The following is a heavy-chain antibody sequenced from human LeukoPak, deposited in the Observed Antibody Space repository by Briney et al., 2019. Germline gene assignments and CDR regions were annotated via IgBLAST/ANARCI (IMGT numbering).Heavy chain of an antibody. Sequence: PGGSLRLSCAGSGFIFRKDWMTWGREAPRKGVERGANIRHDGIGLNSLDSAEGRFSISRDNAHNSLFLQMNNLSVEDTAIYYCVRDGDSQRDDIWYDALDVWGPGTRVTVSS. CDR1: GFIFRKDW. D-gene: IGHD3/OR15-3a*01. J-gene: IGHJ3*01. CDR3: VRDGDSQRDDIWYDALDV. V-gene: IGHV3-7*01. CDR2: IRHDGIGL.